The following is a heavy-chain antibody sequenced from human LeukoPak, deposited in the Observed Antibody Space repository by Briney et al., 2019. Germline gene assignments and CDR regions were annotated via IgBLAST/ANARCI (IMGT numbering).Heavy chain of an antibody. J-gene: IGHJ3*01. CDR2: INPSGGRA. CDR1: GYTFTSYY. D-gene: IGHD3-16*01. Sequence: ASVKVSCKASGYTFTSYYMHLGRQAPGQGLEGRGIINPSGGRASNAQKFQGRGTVTRAMATSTGYMELSRRRAGDTAVCQCARDGGGTETYNAFDLWGQGTLVTVSS. V-gene: IGHV1-46*01. CDR3: ARDGGGTETYNAFDL.